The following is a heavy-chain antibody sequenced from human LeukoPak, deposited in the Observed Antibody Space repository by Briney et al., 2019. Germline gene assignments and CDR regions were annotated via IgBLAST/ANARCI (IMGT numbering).Heavy chain of an antibody. CDR1: GFTFSSYA. Sequence: GGSLRLSCAASGFTFSSYAMHWVRQAPGKGLEWVAVISYDGSNKYYADSVKGRFTISRDNSKNTLYLQMSSLSAEDTAVYYCARTTTPHYYGSGSYALGYWGQGTLVTVPS. J-gene: IGHJ4*02. CDR3: ARTTTPHYYGSGSYALGY. CDR2: ISYDGSNK. D-gene: IGHD3-10*01. V-gene: IGHV3-30-3*01.